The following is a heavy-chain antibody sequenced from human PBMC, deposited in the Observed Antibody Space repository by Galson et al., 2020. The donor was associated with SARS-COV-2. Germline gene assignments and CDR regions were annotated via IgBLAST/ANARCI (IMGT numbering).Heavy chain of an antibody. D-gene: IGHD3-10*01. CDR3: ARDISGTYYYGSGSYLITAIDGMED. CDR2: ISYDGSNK. Sequence: GESLKISCAASGFTFSSYAMHWVRQAPGKGLEWVAVISYDGSNKYYADSVKGRFTISRDNSKNTLYLQMNSLRAEDTAVYYCARDISGTYYYGSGSYLITAIDGMEDWGQGNTVTGSS. J-gene: IGHJ6*01. CDR1: GFTFSSYA. V-gene: IGHV3-30-3*01.